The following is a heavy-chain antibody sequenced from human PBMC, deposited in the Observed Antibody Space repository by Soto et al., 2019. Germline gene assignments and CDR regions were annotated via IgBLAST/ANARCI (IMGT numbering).Heavy chain of an antibody. V-gene: IGHV4-31*03. J-gene: IGHJ4*02. CDR1: GGSISSGGYY. Sequence: QVQLQESGPGLVKPSQTLSLTCTVSGGSISSGGYYWSWIRQHPGKGLEWIGYIYYSGSTYYNPSLKSRVTISVDTSKNQFSLKLSSVTAADTAVYYCARSFIVRGVSYYFDYWGQGTLVTVSS. D-gene: IGHD3-10*01. CDR3: ARSFIVRGVSYYFDY. CDR2: IYYSGST.